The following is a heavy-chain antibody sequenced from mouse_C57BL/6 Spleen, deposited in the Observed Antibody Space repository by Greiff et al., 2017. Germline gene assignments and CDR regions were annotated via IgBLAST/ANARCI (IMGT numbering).Heavy chain of an antibody. J-gene: IGHJ1*03. CDR3: ARLGVGPFDV. CDR1: GYAFTNYL. Sequence: QVQLQQSGAELVRPGTSVKVSCKASGYAFTNYLIEWVKQRPGQGLEWIGVINPGSGGTNYNEKFKGKATLTADKSSSTAYMQLSSLTSEDSAVYFCARLGVGPFDVWGTGTTVTVSS. CDR2: INPGSGGT. V-gene: IGHV1-54*01.